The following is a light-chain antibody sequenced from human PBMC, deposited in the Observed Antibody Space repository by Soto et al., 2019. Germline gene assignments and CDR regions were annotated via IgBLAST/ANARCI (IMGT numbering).Light chain of an antibody. CDR1: QGISSY. Sequence: IQVTQSPSLLSASTGDRVTISCRMSQGISSYLAWYQQKPGKAPSVLIFDASSLQSGVPSRFSASGSGTDFTLSISSLQPEDFATYYCQQSYTTPRTFGQGTKVDIK. CDR3: QQSYTTPRT. J-gene: IGKJ1*01. CDR2: DAS. V-gene: IGKV1D-8*02.